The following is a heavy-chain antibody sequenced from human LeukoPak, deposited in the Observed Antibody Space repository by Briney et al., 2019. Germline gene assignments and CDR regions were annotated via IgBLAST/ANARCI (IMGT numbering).Heavy chain of an antibody. CDR3: ARETGSIFGVVIDAFDI. D-gene: IGHD3-3*01. J-gene: IGHJ3*02. CDR1: GGXISSGGYY. Sequence: SQTLSLTCTVSGGXISSGGYYWSWIRQHPGKGLEWIGYIYYSGSTYYNPSLKSRVTISVDTSKNQFSLKLSSVTAADTAVYYCARETGSIFGVVIDAFDIWGQGTMVTVSS. CDR2: IYYSGST. V-gene: IGHV4-31*03.